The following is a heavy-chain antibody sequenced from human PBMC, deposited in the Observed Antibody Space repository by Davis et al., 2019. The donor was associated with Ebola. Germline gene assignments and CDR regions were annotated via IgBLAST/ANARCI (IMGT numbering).Heavy chain of an antibody. D-gene: IGHD3-22*01. Sequence: GESLKISCKASGYTFTRYWIVWVRQMPGKGLEWMGIIYPGDSDTRYSPSFLGQAIFSADKSISTAYLQWSSLKASDTATYYCARAPYYYDVSGFYVDFWGQGTLVTVSS. CDR1: GYTFTRYW. J-gene: IGHJ4*02. V-gene: IGHV5-51*01. CDR3: ARAPYYYDVSGFYVDF. CDR2: IYPGDSDT.